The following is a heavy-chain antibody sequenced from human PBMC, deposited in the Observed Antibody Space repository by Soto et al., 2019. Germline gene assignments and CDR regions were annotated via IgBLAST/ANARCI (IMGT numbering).Heavy chain of an antibody. V-gene: IGHV1-2*02. D-gene: IGHD3-10*01. CDR3: ARDARGDEAPMDY. CDR2: INPNSGGT. CDR1: GYTFTGYY. J-gene: IGHJ4*02. Sequence: QVQLVQSGAEVKKPGASVKVSCKASGYTFTGYYMHWVRQAPGQGLEWMGWINPNSGGTNYAQKFQGRGTMTRDTSLSTAYMELSRRRSDDPAVYYCARDARGDEAPMDYWGQGTLVTVSS.